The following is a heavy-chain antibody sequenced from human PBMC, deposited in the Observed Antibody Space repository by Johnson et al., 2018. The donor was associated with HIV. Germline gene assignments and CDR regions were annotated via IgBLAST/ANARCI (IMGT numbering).Heavy chain of an antibody. D-gene: IGHD3-10*01. Sequence: QVQLVESGGGVVQPGRSLRLSCAASGFTFSSYGMHWVRQAPGKGLEWVAVISYDGSNKYYTDSVKGRFTISRDNSKNTLYVQMNSLRAEDTAVYYCAKSTQANILRESGPYGAFDIWGHGTMVTVSS. CDR2: ISYDGSNK. J-gene: IGHJ3*02. CDR3: AKSTQANILRESGPYGAFDI. CDR1: GFTFSSYG. V-gene: IGHV3-30*18.